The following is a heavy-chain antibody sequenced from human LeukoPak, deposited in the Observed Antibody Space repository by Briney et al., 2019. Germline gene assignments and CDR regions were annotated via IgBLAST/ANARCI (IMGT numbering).Heavy chain of an antibody. CDR1: GYTSTSYA. CDR2: FSAYNGQT. Sequence: GPSVKASCQPSGYTSTSYAISWVRQAHGHGLEWMGWFSAYNGQTNYAQKLQGRVTMTTDTSTSTAYMELRSLRSDDTAVYYCARDRGIVVVPAAPESYYYYGMDVWGQGTTVTVSS. CDR3: ARDRGIVVVPAAPESYYYYGMDV. J-gene: IGHJ6*02. D-gene: IGHD2-2*01. V-gene: IGHV1-18*01.